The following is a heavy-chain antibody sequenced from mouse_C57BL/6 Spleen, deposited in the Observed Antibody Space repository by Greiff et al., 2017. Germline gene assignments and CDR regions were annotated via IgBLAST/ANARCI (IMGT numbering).Heavy chain of an antibody. CDR2: IDPEDGET. V-gene: IGHV14-2*01. J-gene: IGHJ3*01. CDR1: GFNIKDYY. D-gene: IGHD1-1*01. CDR3: ARKGVTVPFAY. Sequence: VQLKESGAELVKPGASVKLSCTASGFNIKDYYMHWVKQRTEQGLEWIGRIDPEDGETKYAPNFQGKATITAATSSTTAYLQLSSLTSEDTAVYYCARKGVTVPFAYWGQGTLVTVSA.